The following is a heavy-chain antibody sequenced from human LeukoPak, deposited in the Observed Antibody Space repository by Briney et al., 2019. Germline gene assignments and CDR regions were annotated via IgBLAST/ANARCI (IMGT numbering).Heavy chain of an antibody. V-gene: IGHV3-23*01. J-gene: IGHJ3*02. Sequence: GGSLRLSCAASGFTFSSYAMSWVRQAPGKGLEWVSAISGSGGSTYYADSVKGRFTISRDNSKNTLYLQINSLRAEDTAVYYCAKDRAMIVDAFDIWGQGTMVTVSS. CDR3: AKDRAMIVDAFDI. D-gene: IGHD3-22*01. CDR2: ISGSGGST. CDR1: GFTFSSYA.